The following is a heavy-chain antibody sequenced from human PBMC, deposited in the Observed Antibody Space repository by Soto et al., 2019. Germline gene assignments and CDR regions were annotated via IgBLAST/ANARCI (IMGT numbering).Heavy chain of an antibody. Sequence: SVKVSCKASGFTFTSSAMQWVRQARGQRLEWIGWIVVGSGNTNYAQKFQERVTITRDMSTSTAYMELSSLRSEDTAVYYCAAERSVHCSGGSCYSNYYYYMDVWGKGTTVTVSS. CDR2: IVVGSGNT. V-gene: IGHV1-58*02. J-gene: IGHJ6*03. CDR1: GFTFTSSA. CDR3: AAERSVHCSGGSCYSNYYYYMDV. D-gene: IGHD2-15*01.